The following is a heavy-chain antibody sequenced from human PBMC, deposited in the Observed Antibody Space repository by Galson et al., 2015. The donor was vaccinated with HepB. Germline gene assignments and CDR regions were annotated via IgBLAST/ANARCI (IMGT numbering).Heavy chain of an antibody. D-gene: IGHD6-13*01. J-gene: IGHJ4*02. CDR3: ASHGYSSSWALDY. Sequence: SVKVACKASGSTFTSYYMHWVRQAPGQGLEWMGIINPSGGSTSYAQKFQGRVTMTRDTSTSTVYMELSSLRSEDTAVYYCASHGYSSSWALDYWGQGTLVTVSS. V-gene: IGHV1-46*01. CDR1: GSTFTSYY. CDR2: INPSGGST.